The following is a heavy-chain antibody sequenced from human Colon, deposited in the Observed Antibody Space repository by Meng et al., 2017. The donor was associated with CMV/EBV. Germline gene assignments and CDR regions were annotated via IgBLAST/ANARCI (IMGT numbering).Heavy chain of an antibody. CDR1: GYTLTSYD. D-gene: IGHD4/OR15-4a*01. V-gene: IGHV1-8*01. J-gene: IGHJ6*02. Sequence: ASVKVSCKASGYTLTSYDINWVRQATGQGLEWMGWMNPDSGDTGYAQKFQGRVTMTRDTSTSTAYMELSSLGSEDTAVYYCARGYGTNLYHYGMDVWGQGTTVTVSS. CDR3: ARGYGTNLYHYGMDV. CDR2: MNPDSGDT.